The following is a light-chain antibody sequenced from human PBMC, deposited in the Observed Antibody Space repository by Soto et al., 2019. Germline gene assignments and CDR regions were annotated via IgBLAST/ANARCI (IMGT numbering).Light chain of an antibody. J-gene: IGKJ1*01. V-gene: IGKV3-20*01. CDR1: QTISSSY. Sequence: EIVLTQSPGTLSLSPGERATLSCRASQTISSSYLAWYQQKPGQAPRLLIYGASSRATGIPDRFSGGGSGTDFTLIISRLEPEDFAVYYCQQYCSSPPWTFGQGTKVEIK. CDR3: QQYCSSPPWT. CDR2: GAS.